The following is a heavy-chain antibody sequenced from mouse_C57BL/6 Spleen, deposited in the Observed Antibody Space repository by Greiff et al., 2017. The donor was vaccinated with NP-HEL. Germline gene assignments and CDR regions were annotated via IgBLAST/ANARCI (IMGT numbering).Heavy chain of an antibody. D-gene: IGHD2-1*01. Sequence: VKLQQPGAELVRPGSSVKLSCKASGYTFTSYWMDWVKQRPGQGLEWIGNIYPSDSETHYNQKFKDKATLTVDKSSSTAYMQLSSLTSEDSAVYYCARGGNRYYFDYWGQGTTLTVSS. CDR3: ARGGNRYYFDY. V-gene: IGHV1-61*01. CDR1: GYTFTSYW. J-gene: IGHJ2*01. CDR2: IYPSDSET.